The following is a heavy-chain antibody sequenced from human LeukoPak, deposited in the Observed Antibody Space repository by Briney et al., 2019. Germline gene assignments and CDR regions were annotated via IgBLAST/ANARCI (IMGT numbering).Heavy chain of an antibody. CDR3: ARVFDYGGNSWFDP. D-gene: IGHD4-23*01. V-gene: IGHV1-69*13. CDR1: GGTFSSYA. Sequence: GASVKVSCKASGGTFSSYAISWVRQAPGQGLEWMGGIIPIFGTANYAQKFQGRVTITADESTSTAYMELRSLRSDDTAVYYCARVFDYGGNSWFDPWGQGTLVTVSS. CDR2: IIPIFGTA. J-gene: IGHJ5*02.